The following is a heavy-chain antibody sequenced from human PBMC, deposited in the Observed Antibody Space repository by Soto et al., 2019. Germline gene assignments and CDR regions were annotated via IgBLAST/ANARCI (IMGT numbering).Heavy chain of an antibody. J-gene: IGHJ3*02. CDR3: AHPRGYGVFDAVDI. D-gene: IGHD4-17*01. Sequence: GGSLRLSCAASGFTFSTYAMNWFRQAPGKGLEWVSAISKTGVSTYYAESVRGRFTISRDNSINTLYLQMSGLRTEDTAVYYCAHPRGYGVFDAVDIWGQGTMVTVSS. CDR2: ISKTGVST. V-gene: IGHV3-23*01. CDR1: GFTFSTYA.